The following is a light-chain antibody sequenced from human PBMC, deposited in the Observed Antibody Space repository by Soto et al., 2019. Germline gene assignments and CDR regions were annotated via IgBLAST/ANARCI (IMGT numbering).Light chain of an antibody. CDR1: GSDVGGYDY. Sequence: SPLTQPASVSGSPGQSITISCTGTGSDVGGYDYVSWYQHHPGKAPKVMIYEVTNRPSGVSNRFSGSKSGNTASLTISGLLAEDEADYYCSSYTSSSTYVFGTGTKVTVL. CDR3: SSYTSSSTYV. V-gene: IGLV2-14*01. CDR2: EVT. J-gene: IGLJ1*01.